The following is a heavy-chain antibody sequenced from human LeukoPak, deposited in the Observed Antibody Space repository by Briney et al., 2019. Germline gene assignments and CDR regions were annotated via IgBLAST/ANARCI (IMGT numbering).Heavy chain of an antibody. D-gene: IGHD2-8*02. V-gene: IGHV4-59*08. J-gene: IGHJ4*02. CDR1: GGSISSYY. CDR2: ISDIGSI. Sequence: SETLSLTCTVSGGSISSYYWSWIRQPPGKGLEWIAYISDIGSINYNPSFKSRVTISLDTSKNQFSLKLSSVTAADTAVYYCAGHHPRNTVDFWGQGTLVTVSS. CDR3: AGHHPRNTVDF.